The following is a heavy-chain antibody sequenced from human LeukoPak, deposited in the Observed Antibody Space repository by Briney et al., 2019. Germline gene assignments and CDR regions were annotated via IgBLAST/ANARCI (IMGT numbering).Heavy chain of an antibody. J-gene: IGHJ4*02. CDR1: GFTFSNYA. Sequence: GGSLRLSCAASGFTFSNYAMSWVRQAPGKGLEGVSAITGGGSGIYYADSMKSRFTISRDNSKNTLYLQINSLRAEDTAVYYCAKWGDYDVLTGYYVSDYWGQGTLVTVSS. V-gene: IGHV3-23*01. CDR2: ITGGGSGI. D-gene: IGHD3-9*01. CDR3: AKWGDYDVLTGYYVSDY.